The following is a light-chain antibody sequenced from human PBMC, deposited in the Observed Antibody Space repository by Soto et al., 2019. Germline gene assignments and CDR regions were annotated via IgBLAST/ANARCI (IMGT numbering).Light chain of an antibody. Sequence: QSVLTQPPSASGTPGQRVTISCSGSSSNLGSNTGNWYQQLPGTAPKLLIYSNNQPPSGVPDRFSGSKSGTSASLASSGLQSEDEADYYCAAWDDSLNGPVFGGGTKLTVL. CDR1: SSNLGSNT. CDR2: SNN. J-gene: IGLJ2*01. V-gene: IGLV1-44*01. CDR3: AAWDDSLNGPV.